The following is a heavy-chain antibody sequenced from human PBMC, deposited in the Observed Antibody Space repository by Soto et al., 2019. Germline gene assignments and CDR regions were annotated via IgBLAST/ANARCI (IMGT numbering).Heavy chain of an antibody. CDR3: ARASTSYVQDVSGWYFAL. V-gene: IGHV1-69*02. CDR1: GGTFSSYI. CDR2: IIPILPIT. J-gene: IGHJ2*01. D-gene: IGHD3-16*01. Sequence: QVQLVQSGAEVKKPGSSVKVSCKTSGGTFSSYIIGWVRQAPGQGLEWVGRIIPILPITTYAQNFQGRVTLTADISTGTAYMELSSLRSDDSAVYSCARASTSYVQDVSGWYFALWGPGTLVTVSS.